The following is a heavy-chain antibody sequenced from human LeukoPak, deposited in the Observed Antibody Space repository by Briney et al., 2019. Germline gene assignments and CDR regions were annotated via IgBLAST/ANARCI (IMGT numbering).Heavy chain of an antibody. CDR2: IYHSGST. CDR3: ARHEGVAGGRDYYYYGVDV. CDR1: GGSISSDY. Sequence: SETLSLTCTLSGGSISSDYWSWIRQPPGKGLEWIGYIYHSGSTNYNPSLKSRVTISVDTSKNQFSLNLSSVTAADTAVYYCARHEGVAGGRDYYYYGVDVWGQGTTVTASS. J-gene: IGHJ6*02. D-gene: IGHD6-19*01. V-gene: IGHV4-59*08.